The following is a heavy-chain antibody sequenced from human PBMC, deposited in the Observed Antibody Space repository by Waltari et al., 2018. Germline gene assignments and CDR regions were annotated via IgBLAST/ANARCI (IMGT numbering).Heavy chain of an antibody. D-gene: IGHD2-2*01. Sequence: QVQVVESGGGVVQPGTSLRLYCAASGFSLSADSRPWARQVPGKGLEGVAVISYDGSNEDYADSVKGRFTISRDNSKNTLYLQMNSLRVEDTAVYYCVRANVQYCSSVRCNGSPEPFEYWGQGTLVTVSS. CDR3: VRANVQYCSSVRCNGSPEPFEY. CDR1: GFSLSADS. CDR2: ISYDGSNE. J-gene: IGHJ4*02. V-gene: IGHV3-30-3*01.